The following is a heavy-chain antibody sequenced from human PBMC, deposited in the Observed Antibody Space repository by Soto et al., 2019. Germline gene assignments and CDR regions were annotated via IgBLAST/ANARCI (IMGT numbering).Heavy chain of an antibody. V-gene: IGHV3-23*01. CDR1: GFTFSSYA. Sequence: EVQLLGSGGGLVQPGGSLRLSCAASGFTFSSYAMSWVRQAPGKGLEWVSTISGGGGYIYYADSVKGRFTISRDNSKNTLYLQMNSLRAEDTAVYYCAIQHSSRFWEYGMDVWGQGTAVTVSS. D-gene: IGHD3-3*01. CDR3: AIQHSSRFWEYGMDV. J-gene: IGHJ6*02. CDR2: ISGGGGYI.